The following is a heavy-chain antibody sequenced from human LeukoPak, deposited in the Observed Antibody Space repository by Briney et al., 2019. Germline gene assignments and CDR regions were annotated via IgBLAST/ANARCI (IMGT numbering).Heavy chain of an antibody. CDR3: AKRARTYYYDSSGRGGAFDI. CDR2: ISGSGDST. CDR1: GFTFSSYA. D-gene: IGHD3-22*01. J-gene: IGHJ3*02. V-gene: IGHV3-23*01. Sequence: AGGSLRLSCAASGFTFSSYAMTWVRQAPGKGLEWVSAISGSGDSTYYADSVKGRFTISRDNSKNTLYLQMNSLRAEDTAVYYGAKRARTYYYDSSGRGGAFDIWGQGKMVTVSS.